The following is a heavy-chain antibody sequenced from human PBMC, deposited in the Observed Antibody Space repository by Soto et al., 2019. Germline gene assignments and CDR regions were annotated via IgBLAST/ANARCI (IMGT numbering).Heavy chain of an antibody. CDR2: IYPGDSDV. CDR1: GYTFTTYW. D-gene: IGHD1-26*01. V-gene: IGHV5-51*01. Sequence: PGESLKISCQGSGYTFTTYWVGWARQRPGKGLDWMGNIYPGDSDVKYSPSFQGQVTISVDKSISTAYLQWNSLKASDTTMYYCASRYSGSYHDAFDIWGQGTMVTLSS. CDR3: ASRYSGSYHDAFDI. J-gene: IGHJ3*02.